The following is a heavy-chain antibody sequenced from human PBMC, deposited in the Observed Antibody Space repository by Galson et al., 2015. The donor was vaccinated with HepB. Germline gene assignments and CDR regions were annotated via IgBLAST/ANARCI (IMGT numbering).Heavy chain of an antibody. V-gene: IGHV3-7*03. CDR2: INQAGNEK. D-gene: IGHD2-15*01. CDR1: NFPFSVSW. CDR3: VRALAGVTGS. Sequence: SLRLSCAASNFPFSVSWMSWVRQPPGKGLEWVANINQAGNEKYYVDSVRGRFTISRDNAKSSLYLEMNSLRAGDTALYCCVRALAGVTGSWGQGALVIVSS. J-gene: IGHJ4*02.